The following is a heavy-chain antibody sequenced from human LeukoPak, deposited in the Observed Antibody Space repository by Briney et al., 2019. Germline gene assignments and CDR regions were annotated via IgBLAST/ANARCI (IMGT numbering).Heavy chain of an antibody. D-gene: IGHD2-21*01. CDR1: GGSFSGYY. J-gene: IGHJ4*02. CDR2: INHSGST. Sequence: SETLSLTCAVYGGSFSGYYWSWIRQPPGKGLEWIGEINHSGSTNYNPSLKSRVTISVDTSKNQFSLKLSSVTAADTAVYYCARDLGRGYCGGDCYPGTFDYWGQGTLVTVPS. CDR3: ARDLGRGYCGGDCYPGTFDY. V-gene: IGHV4-34*01.